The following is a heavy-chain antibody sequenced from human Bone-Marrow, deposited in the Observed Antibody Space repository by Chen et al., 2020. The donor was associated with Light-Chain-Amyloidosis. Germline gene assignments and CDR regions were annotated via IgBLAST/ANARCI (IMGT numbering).Heavy chain of an antibody. Sequence: QVQLQQWGAGLLRPSETLSLTCAVYGGPFSDYYWSWIRQSPGKGLECIGEIKNSGSTKYNPSLKSRVSMSLDTSKNQFSLKLSSVAAADTAIYYCAKSLYCGGDCAWGQGTQVTVSS. CDR2: IKNSGST. D-gene: IGHD2-21*02. V-gene: IGHV4-34*02. CDR1: GGPFSDYY. CDR3: AKSLYCGGDCA. J-gene: IGHJ5*02.